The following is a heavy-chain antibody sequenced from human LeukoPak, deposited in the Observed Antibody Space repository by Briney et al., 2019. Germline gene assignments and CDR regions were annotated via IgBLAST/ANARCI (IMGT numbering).Heavy chain of an antibody. J-gene: IGHJ3*02. V-gene: IGHV1-18*01. CDR1: GDTFTSYG. Sequence: EASVKVSCKASGDTFTSYGISWVRQAPGQGLEWMGWISAYNGNTNYAQKLQGRVTMTTDTSTSTAYMELRSLRSDDTAVYYCARAMGGLRYFDWLTPFDIWGQGTMVTVSS. CDR2: ISAYNGNT. D-gene: IGHD3-9*01. CDR3: ARAMGGLRYFDWLTPFDI.